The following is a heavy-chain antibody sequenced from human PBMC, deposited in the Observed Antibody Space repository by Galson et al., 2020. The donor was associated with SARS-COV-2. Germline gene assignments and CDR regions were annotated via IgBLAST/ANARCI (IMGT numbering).Heavy chain of an antibody. CDR3: VKNTDVLTGFYYMDI. D-gene: IGHD3-9*01. V-gene: IGHV3-64D*06. CDR1: GFTFGTCS. Sequence: GGYLRLSCSVSGFTFGTCSMHWVRQTPGKGLEYVSAISSNGGSTYYTHSVKGRFIISRDNSKSTLYLQMSSLRAEDTAIYYCVKNTDVLTGFYYMDIWGNGTTVTVSS. J-gene: IGHJ6*03. CDR2: ISSNGGST.